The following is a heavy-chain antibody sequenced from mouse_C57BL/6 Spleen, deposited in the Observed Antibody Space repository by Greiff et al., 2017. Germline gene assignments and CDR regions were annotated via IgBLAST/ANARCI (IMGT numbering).Heavy chain of an antibody. V-gene: IGHV2-6*01. CDR2: IWGVGST. J-gene: IGHJ3*01. CDR1: GFSLTSYG. CDR3: AGHYGSSSAWFAY. Sequence: QVQLKESGPGLVAPSQSLSITCTVSGFSLTSYGVDWVRQSPGKGLEWLGVIWGVGSTNYNSALNSRLSISKDNSKSQVFIKMNSLQTDDTAMYYCAGHYGSSSAWFAYWGQGTLVTVSA. D-gene: IGHD1-1*01.